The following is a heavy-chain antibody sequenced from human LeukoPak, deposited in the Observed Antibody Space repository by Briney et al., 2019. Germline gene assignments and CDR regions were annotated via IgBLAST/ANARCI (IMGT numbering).Heavy chain of an antibody. Sequence: PSETLSLTCAVSGGSFSGYYWSWIRQPPGKGLEWIGEINHSGSTNYNPSLMSRVTISVDTSKNQLFLKLSSVTAADTAVYYCARYYGSGSYGRGPDGGYWGKGTMVTVAS. CDR1: GGSFSGYY. CDR2: INHSGST. J-gene: IGHJ4*02. CDR3: ARYYGSGSYGRGPDGGY. D-gene: IGHD3-10*01. V-gene: IGHV4-34*01.